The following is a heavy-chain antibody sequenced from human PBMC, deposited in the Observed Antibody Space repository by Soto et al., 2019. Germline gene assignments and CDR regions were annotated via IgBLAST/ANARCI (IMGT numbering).Heavy chain of an antibody. CDR1: GGSISSSNYY. V-gene: IGHV4-39*01. D-gene: IGHD3-16*01. CDR2: IYYSGST. CDR3: ASPTLGAFDI. Sequence: PSETLSLTCTVSGGSISSSNYYWGWIRQPPGKGLEWIGSIYYSGSTSYNSSLKSRVTISVDTSKNQSSLRLRSVTAADTAVYYCASPTLGAFDIWGQGTMVTVSS. J-gene: IGHJ3*02.